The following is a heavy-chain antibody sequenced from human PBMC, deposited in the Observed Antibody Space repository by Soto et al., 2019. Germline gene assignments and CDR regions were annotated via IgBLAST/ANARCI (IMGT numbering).Heavy chain of an antibody. J-gene: IGHJ6*02. CDR3: AREPVGPDYAMDV. Sequence: ESGGGVVQPGTSLRLSCAASGFDSSSYGMHWVRQTPGKGLEWVAVLGFDGGGRYYADSVKGRFTISRDNSKKMLYLQMDSLRAGDTALYYCAREPVGPDYAMDVWGQGTTVTVSS. CDR2: LGFDGGGR. V-gene: IGHV3-33*01. D-gene: IGHD1-26*01. CDR1: GFDSSSYG.